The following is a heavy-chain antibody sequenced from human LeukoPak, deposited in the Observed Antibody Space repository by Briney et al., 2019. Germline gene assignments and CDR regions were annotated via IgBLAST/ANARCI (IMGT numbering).Heavy chain of an antibody. V-gene: IGHV4-59*01. CDR3: ARDGDTAMILFAFDM. J-gene: IGHJ3*02. CDR2: THYTGST. Sequence: SETLSLTCTVSGGSISSYYWSRIRQPPGKGLEWIGYTHYTGSTSVNPSLKSRVTISVDTSKNQFSLKVSSVTAADTAVYYCARDGDTAMILFAFDMWGQGTMVTVSS. CDR1: GGSISSYY. D-gene: IGHD5-18*01.